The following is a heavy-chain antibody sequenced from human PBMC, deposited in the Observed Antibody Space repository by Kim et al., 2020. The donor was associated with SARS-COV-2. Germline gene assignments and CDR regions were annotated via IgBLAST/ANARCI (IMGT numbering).Heavy chain of an antibody. CDR2: ISSGSGTI. Sequence: GGSLRLSCAASGFSFSSYSMDWVRQAPGKGLEWVSYISSGSGTIYYADSVKGRFTISRDNAKNSLYLQMNSLRDEDTAVYYCATARGGSGSYFFDYWGQGALVTVSS. V-gene: IGHV3-48*02. CDR1: GFSFSSYS. J-gene: IGHJ4*02. D-gene: IGHD3-10*01. CDR3: ATARGGSGSYFFDY.